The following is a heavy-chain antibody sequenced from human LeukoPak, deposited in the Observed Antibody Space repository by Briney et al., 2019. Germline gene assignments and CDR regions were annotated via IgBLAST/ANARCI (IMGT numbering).Heavy chain of an antibody. CDR2: IYSSGST. D-gene: IGHD5-12*01. CDR3: ARGNSGYDYAFDI. J-gene: IGHJ3*02. CDR1: GGSISNYY. V-gene: IGHV4-59*01. Sequence: KPSETLSLTCNVSGGSISNYYWTWIRQPPGKGLQWIGFIYSSGSTNYNPSLKSRVTISLDTSKNQFSLRVSSVTSADTAVYYCARGNSGYDYAFDIWGQGTMVTVSS.